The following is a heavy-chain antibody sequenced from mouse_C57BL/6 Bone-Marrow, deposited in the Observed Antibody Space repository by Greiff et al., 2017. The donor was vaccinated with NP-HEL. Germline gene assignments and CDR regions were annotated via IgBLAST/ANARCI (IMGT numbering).Heavy chain of an antibody. CDR2: INSDGGST. D-gene: IGHD1-1*02. Sequence: VQLQQSGGGLVQPGESLKLSCESNEYEFPSHDMSWVRKTPEKRLELVAAINSDGGSTYYPATMERRFIISRDNTKKTLYLQMSSLRSEDTALYYCARRDYGYWYFDVWGTGTTVTVSS. J-gene: IGHJ1*03. CDR3: ARRDYGYWYFDV. CDR1: EYEFPSHD. V-gene: IGHV5-2*01.